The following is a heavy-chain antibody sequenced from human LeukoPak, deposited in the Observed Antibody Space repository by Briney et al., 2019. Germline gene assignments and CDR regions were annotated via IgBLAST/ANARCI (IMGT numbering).Heavy chain of an antibody. D-gene: IGHD3-9*01. CDR1: GFTFSSYA. Sequence: GGSLRLSCAASGFTFSSYAMHWVRQAPGKGLEWVAVISYDGSNKYYADSVKGRFTISRDNSKNTLYLQMNSLRAEDTAVYYCARARGITFDILTGRNWFDPWGQGTLVTVSS. V-gene: IGHV3-30-3*01. J-gene: IGHJ5*02. CDR3: ARARGITFDILTGRNWFDP. CDR2: ISYDGSNK.